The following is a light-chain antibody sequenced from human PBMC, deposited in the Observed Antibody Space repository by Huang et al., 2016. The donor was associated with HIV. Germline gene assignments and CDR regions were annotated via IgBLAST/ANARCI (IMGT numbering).Light chain of an antibody. Sequence: DIFITQSPLSLPVTPGAPASISFRSIQSLLHRTGNNYLEWYLQKPGQSPQLLIYLGSNRASGVPDRCSGSGSVTDFTLKISKVDAYDVGVYYCMQALQTPLTFGGGTKVEIK. CDR3: MQALQTPLT. V-gene: IGKV2-28*01. CDR1: QSLLHRTGNNY. J-gene: IGKJ4*01. CDR2: LGS.